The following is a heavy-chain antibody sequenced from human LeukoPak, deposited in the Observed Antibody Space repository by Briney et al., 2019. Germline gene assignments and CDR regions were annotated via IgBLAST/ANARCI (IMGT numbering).Heavy chain of an antibody. V-gene: IGHV3-48*03. CDR2: ISSSGSTI. CDR3: ARDLSGYYYYYGMDV. D-gene: IGHD3-3*01. J-gene: IGHJ6*02. CDR1: GFTFSSYE. Sequence: GGSLRLSCAASGFTFSSYEMNWVRQAPGKGLEWVSDISSSGSTIYYADSVKGRFTISRDNAKNSLYLQMNSLRAEDTAVYYCARDLSGYYYYYGMDVWGQGTTVTVSS.